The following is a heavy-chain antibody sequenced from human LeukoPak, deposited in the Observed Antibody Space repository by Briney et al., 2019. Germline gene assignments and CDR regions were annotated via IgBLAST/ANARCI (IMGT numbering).Heavy chain of an antibody. Sequence: PGGSLRLSCAASGFTFSNSAMSWVRQAPGKGLEWVSAITGSGGNTYDSDSVKGRFTLSRDNSKNTLYLQMNSLRAEDTAVYYCAKGWSGYLFDYWGQGTLVTVSS. CDR1: GFTFSNSA. D-gene: IGHD3-3*01. CDR2: ITGSGGNT. CDR3: AKGWSGYLFDY. V-gene: IGHV3-23*01. J-gene: IGHJ4*02.